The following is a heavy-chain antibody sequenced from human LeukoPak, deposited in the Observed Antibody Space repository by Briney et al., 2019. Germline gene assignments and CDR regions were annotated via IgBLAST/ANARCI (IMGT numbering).Heavy chain of an antibody. D-gene: IGHD1-14*01. V-gene: IGHV3-7*01. CDR2: IKEDGSQK. CDR1: GFTFSTYW. Sequence: GGSLRLSCAASGFTFSTYWMSWVRQAPGKGLEWVADIKEDGSQKHYVDSVKGRFTISRDNAKSSLYLQMNNLRAEDTVVYYCARSPLRRSDSWGQGTLVIVSS. J-gene: IGHJ4*02. CDR3: ARSPLRRSDS.